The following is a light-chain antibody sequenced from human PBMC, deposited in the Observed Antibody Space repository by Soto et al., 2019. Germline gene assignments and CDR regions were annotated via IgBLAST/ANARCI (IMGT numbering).Light chain of an antibody. V-gene: IGKV1-5*01. CDR1: QSISSW. Sequence: DIQMTQSPSTLSASIGYRFIITCRASQSISSWLAWYQQKPGKAPKLLIYDASSLESGVPSRFSGSGSGTEFTLTISSVQPDDFATYYCQQYNSYSPTFGQGTTGDIK. CDR2: DAS. CDR3: QQYNSYSPT. J-gene: IGKJ1*01.